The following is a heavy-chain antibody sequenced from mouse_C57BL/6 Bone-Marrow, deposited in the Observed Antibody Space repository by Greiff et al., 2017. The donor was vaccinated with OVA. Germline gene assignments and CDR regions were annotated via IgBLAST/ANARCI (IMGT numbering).Heavy chain of an antibody. CDR3: ARLRQLRLPYAMDY. CDR2: ISYGGST. D-gene: IGHD3-2*02. J-gene: IGHJ4*01. Sequence: EVKLQESGPGLAKPSQTLSLTCSVTGYSITSDYLHWIRKFPANKLEYMGYISYGGSTYYNPSLKSRISITQDTSKKQYYLQLNSVTTEETATYYCARLRQLRLPYAMDYWGQGTSVTVSS. CDR1: GYSITSDY. V-gene: IGHV3-8*01.